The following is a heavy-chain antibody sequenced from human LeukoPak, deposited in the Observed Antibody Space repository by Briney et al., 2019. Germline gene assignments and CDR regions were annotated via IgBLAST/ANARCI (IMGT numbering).Heavy chain of an antibody. CDR3: ARDLTIAAANYYFDN. CDR2: ISYDGSNK. J-gene: IGHJ4*02. Sequence: QPGGSLRLSCAASGFTFSSYGMHWVRQAPGKGLEWVAVISYDGSNKHYADSVKGRFTISRDNPKNTLYLQMNSLRAEDTAMYYCARDLTIAAANYYFDNWGQGTLVTVSS. D-gene: IGHD6-13*01. V-gene: IGHV3-30*03. CDR1: GFTFSSYG.